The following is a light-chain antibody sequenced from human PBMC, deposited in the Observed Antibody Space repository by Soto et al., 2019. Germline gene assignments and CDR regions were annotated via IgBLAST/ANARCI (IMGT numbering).Light chain of an antibody. V-gene: IGKV3-11*01. CDR2: DAS. Sequence: ELVLTQSPATLSLSPGERATLSCRASQSVSSYLAWYQQKPGQAPRLLIYDASNRATGIPARFSGSGSGTDFTLTISSLEPEDFAVYYCQQRSNWPLFTFGTGTKVDIK. J-gene: IGKJ3*01. CDR3: QQRSNWPLFT. CDR1: QSVSSY.